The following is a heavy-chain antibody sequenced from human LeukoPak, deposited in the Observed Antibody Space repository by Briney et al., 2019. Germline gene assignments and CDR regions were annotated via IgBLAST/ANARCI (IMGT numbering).Heavy chain of an antibody. V-gene: IGHV1-46*01. J-gene: IGHJ4*02. CDR1: GYIITSYY. D-gene: IGHD6-13*01. CDR3: ATGAAGATQPDY. CDR2: INPSSGST. Sequence: ASVKVSCKASGYIITSYYMHWVRQAPGQGLEWMGIINPSSGSTIYAHKFQGRVTMTRDMSTSTVYMELSSLRSEDTAVYYCATGAAGATQPDYWGQGTLVTVSS.